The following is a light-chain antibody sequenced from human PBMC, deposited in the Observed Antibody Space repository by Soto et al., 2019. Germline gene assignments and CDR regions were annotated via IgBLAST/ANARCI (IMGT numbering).Light chain of an antibody. J-gene: IGLJ3*02. CDR1: SSDVGSYNL. CDR2: EGS. CDR3: SSYTNTGTLVV. Sequence: QSALTQPASVSGSPGQSITISCTGTSSDVGSYNLVSWYQQHPGKAPKLMIYEGSKRPSGVSNRFSGSKSGNTASLTISGLQAEDEADYYCSSYTNTGTLVVFGVGTKLTVL. V-gene: IGLV2-14*02.